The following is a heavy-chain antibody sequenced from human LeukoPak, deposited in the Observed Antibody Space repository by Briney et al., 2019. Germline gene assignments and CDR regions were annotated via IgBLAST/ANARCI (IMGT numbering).Heavy chain of an antibody. V-gene: IGHV3-9*01. J-gene: IGHJ4*02. CDR1: GFNFDDYV. Sequence: GGSLRLSCAASGFNFDDYVMHWVRQAPGKGLEWVSSISWNSRSIGYADSVKGRFTISRDNGKNFLYLQMNSLRTEDTALYYCAKAPSEDYFDYWGQGTLVTVSP. CDR2: ISWNSRSI. CDR3: AKAPSEDYFDY.